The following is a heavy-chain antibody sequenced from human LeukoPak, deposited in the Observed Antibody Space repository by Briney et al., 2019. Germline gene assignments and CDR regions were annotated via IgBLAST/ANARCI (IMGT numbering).Heavy chain of an antibody. Sequence: KPSETLSLTCTVSGGSISSYYWGWIRQPPGKGLEWIGSIYYSGRTYYNPSLKSRLTISVDTSKNQFSLKLSSVTAADTAVYYCARHPGITAAGTGYDIWGQGTMVTVSS. CDR2: IYYSGRT. CDR1: GGSISSYY. V-gene: IGHV4-39*01. CDR3: ARHPGITAAGTGYDI. D-gene: IGHD6-13*01. J-gene: IGHJ3*02.